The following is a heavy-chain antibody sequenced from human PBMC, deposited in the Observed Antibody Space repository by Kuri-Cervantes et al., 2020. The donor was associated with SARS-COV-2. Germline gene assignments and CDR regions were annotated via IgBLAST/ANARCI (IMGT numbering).Heavy chain of an antibody. CDR3: AKALLLYPDY. CDR1: GFTFSSYS. Sequence: GESLKISCAASGFTFSSYSMNWVRQAPGKGLEWVAVISYDGSNKYYADSVKGRFTISRDNPKDTLYLQMNSLRAEDTAVYYCAKALLLYPDYWGQGTLVTVSS. D-gene: IGHD2-2*02. J-gene: IGHJ4*02. CDR2: ISYDGSNK. V-gene: IGHV3-30*18.